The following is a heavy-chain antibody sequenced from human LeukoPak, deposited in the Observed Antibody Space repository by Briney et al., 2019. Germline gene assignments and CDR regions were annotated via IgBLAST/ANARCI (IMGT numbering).Heavy chain of an antibody. CDR3: AHKNGRGGPFDI. CDR1: GFSLSTSGVG. CDR2: IYWDDDK. J-gene: IGHJ3*02. V-gene: IGHV2-5*02. Sequence: SGPTLVKPTQTLTLTCTFSGFSLSTSGVGVGWIRQPPGKALEWLALIYWDDDKRYSPSKSRLTITKDTSKNQVVLTMTNMDPVDTATYYCAHKNGRGGPFDIWGQGIMVTVSS. D-gene: IGHD3-10*01.